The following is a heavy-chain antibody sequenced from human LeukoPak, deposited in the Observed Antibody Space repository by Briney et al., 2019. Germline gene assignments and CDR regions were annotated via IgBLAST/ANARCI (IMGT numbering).Heavy chain of an antibody. J-gene: IGHJ3*02. CDR1: GFTFRTYW. Sequence: GGSLRLSCAASGFTFRTYWMSWVRKAPGKGLEWVASIKRDASEKYYVDSVKGRFTISRDNAKNSLYLQMNSLRAEDTAEYFCARDEVGANRAFDIWGQGTMVTVSS. CDR3: ARDEVGANRAFDI. D-gene: IGHD1-26*01. CDR2: IKRDASEK. V-gene: IGHV3-7*01.